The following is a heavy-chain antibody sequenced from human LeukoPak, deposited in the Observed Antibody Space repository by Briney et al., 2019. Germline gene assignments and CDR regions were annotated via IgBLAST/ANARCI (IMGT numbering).Heavy chain of an antibody. J-gene: IGHJ3*02. V-gene: IGHV4-61*10. CDR3: ARANSSSWYLGAFDI. CDR2: INHSGST. D-gene: IGHD6-13*01. CDR1: GGSISSGSYY. Sequence: PSETLSLTCTVSGGSISSGSYYWSWIRQPAGKGLEWIGEINHSGSTNYNPSLKSRVTISVDTSKNQFSLKLSSVTAADTAVYYCARANSSSWYLGAFDIWGQGTMVTVSS.